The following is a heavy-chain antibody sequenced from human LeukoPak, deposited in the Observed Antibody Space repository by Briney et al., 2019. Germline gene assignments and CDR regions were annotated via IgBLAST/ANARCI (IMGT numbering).Heavy chain of an antibody. Sequence: PGGSLRLSCSASGFTFNTYSMNWARQAPGKGLEWVSSISSSSYDIYYADSVKGRFTISRDNAQSSLYLQMNSLRAEDTAVYYCARDVTGTTFDSWGQGTLVTVSS. CDR1: GFTFNTYS. CDR3: ARDVTGTTFDS. J-gene: IGHJ5*01. D-gene: IGHD1-7*01. CDR2: ISSSSYDI. V-gene: IGHV3-21*06.